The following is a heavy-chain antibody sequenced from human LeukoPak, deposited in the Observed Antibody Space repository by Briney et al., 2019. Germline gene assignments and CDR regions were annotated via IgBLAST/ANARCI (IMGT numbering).Heavy chain of an antibody. CDR3: ARVGGSYRYYFDY. Sequence: SETLSLTCTVSGYSISSGYYWGWIRQPPGKGLEWIGSIYHSGSTYYNPSLKSRVTISVDTSKNQFSLKLSSVTAADTAVYHCARVGGSYRYYFDYWGQGTLVTVSS. D-gene: IGHD1-26*01. CDR1: GYSISSGYY. V-gene: IGHV4-38-2*02. J-gene: IGHJ4*02. CDR2: IYHSGST.